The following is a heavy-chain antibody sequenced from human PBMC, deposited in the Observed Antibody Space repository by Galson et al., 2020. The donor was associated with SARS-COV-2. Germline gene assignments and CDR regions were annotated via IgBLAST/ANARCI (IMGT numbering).Heavy chain of an antibody. J-gene: IGHJ5*02. V-gene: IGHV4-39*01. Sequence: GGSFSSSSHYWDWIRQPPGKGLEWIGNIYYSGSTYYNPSLKSRVTIFADTSKNQFSLKLSSVTAADTAVYYCARRRIGARHGDTWGQGTLVTVSS. CDR1: GGSFSSSSHY. D-gene: IGHD4-17*01. CDR2: IYYSGST. CDR3: ARRRIGARHGDT.